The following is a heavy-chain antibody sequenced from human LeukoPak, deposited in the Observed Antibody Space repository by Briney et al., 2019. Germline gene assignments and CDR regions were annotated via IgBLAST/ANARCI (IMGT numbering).Heavy chain of an antibody. CDR2: IKPDGSEK. CDR3: ARDTVGVTDY. J-gene: IGHJ4*02. V-gene: IGHV3-7*01. Sequence: GGSLRLSCAASGFTFSSSWMSWVRQAPGKGLEWVTNIKPDGSEKYYVDSVKGRFTISRDNAKNSLYLQMNSLRAEDTALYYCARDTVGVTDYWGQGTLVTVSS. CDR1: GFTFSSSW. D-gene: IGHD2-15*01.